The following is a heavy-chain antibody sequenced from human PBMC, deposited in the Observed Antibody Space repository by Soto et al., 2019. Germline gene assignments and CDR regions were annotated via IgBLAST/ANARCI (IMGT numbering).Heavy chain of an antibody. D-gene: IGHD2-15*01. V-gene: IGHV1-69*02. J-gene: IGHJ4*02. CDR2: IIPILGIS. CDR3: QHVVVAAWDDY. Sequence: QVQLVQSGAEVKKPGSSVKVSCKASGGTFSSYTISWVRQAPGQGIEWMGRIIPILGISNYAQKFQGRVTITADKSTSTAYMELSSLRSEDTAVYYCQHVVVAAWDDYWGQGTLVTVSS. CDR1: GGTFSSYT.